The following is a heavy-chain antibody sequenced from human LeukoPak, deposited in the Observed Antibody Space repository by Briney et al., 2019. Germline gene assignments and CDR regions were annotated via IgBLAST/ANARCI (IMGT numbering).Heavy chain of an antibody. J-gene: IGHJ3*02. CDR3: ASSSSITMIVVPQAFDI. Sequence: SETLSLTRTVSGGSISSYYWSWIRQPPGKGLEWIGYIYYSGSTNYNPSLKSRVTISVDTSKNQFPLKLSSVTAADTAVYYCASSSSITMIVVPQAFDIWGQGTMVTVSS. CDR2: IYYSGST. CDR1: GGSISSYY. V-gene: IGHV4-59*01. D-gene: IGHD3-22*01.